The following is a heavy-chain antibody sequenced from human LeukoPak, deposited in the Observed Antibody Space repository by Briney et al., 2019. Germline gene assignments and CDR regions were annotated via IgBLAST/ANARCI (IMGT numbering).Heavy chain of an antibody. CDR2: ISDGST. CDR1: GFTFSSYA. J-gene: IGHJ4*02. V-gene: IGHV3-23*01. D-gene: IGHD6-6*01. CDR3: AKDLNGYSSSSGVFDY. Sequence: PGGSLRLSCAASGFTFSSYAMSWVRQAPGKGQEWVSAISDGSTYYADSVKGRFTISRDNSKNTLYLQMNSLRAEDTAVYYCAKDLNGYSSSSGVFDYWGQGTLVTVSS.